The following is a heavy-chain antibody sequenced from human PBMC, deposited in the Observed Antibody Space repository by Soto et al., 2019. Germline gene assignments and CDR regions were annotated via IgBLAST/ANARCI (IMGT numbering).Heavy chain of an antibody. CDR1: GFTFDDSA. CDR3: AKSSAGTILYYFDY. CDR2: IGWNGDSI. Sequence: LLSLSCAASGFTFDDSAMRWVRPARGKRLGRGWGIGWNGDSIGYADPGKGRFTISRDNAKNSLYLQMHSLRAEDTDLYYCAKSSAGTILYYFDYWGQGTLVTVSS. J-gene: IGHJ4*02. V-gene: IGHV3-9*01. D-gene: IGHD3-3*01.